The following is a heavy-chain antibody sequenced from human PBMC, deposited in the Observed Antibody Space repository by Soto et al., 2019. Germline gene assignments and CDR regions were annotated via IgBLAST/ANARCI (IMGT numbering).Heavy chain of an antibody. D-gene: IGHD3-9*01. Sequence: PGGSLILSCGSSVFSFSNACINWVRPSPERGQEWVCRVKSNNYGGTTDFAGPVKGRFAISRDDSKNMVYLEMISLLTEYTAMYYCPTDSYFATKTVRFVYWARGTRVSFSS. CDR1: VFSFSNAC. J-gene: IGHJ2*01. V-gene: IGHV3-15*07. CDR2: VKSNNYGGTT. CDR3: PTDSYFATKTVRFVY.